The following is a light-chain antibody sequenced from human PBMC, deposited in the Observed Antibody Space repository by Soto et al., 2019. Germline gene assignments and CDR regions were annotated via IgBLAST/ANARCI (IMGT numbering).Light chain of an antibody. Sequence: EIVLTQSPGTLSLSPGERATLSCRASQSVSSSYLAWYQQKPGQAPRLLIYGASCRATGIPDRFSGSGSGTDFTLTISRREPEDFAVYYCQQYGSTPRYTFGQGTKLEIK. CDR2: GAS. V-gene: IGKV3-20*01. CDR1: QSVSSSY. CDR3: QQYGSTPRYT. J-gene: IGKJ2*01.